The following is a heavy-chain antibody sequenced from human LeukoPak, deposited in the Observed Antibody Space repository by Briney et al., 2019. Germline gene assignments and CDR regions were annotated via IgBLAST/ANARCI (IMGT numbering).Heavy chain of an antibody. D-gene: IGHD1-26*01. CDR1: GFTFSIYA. V-gene: IGHV3-23*01. CDR2: LGGSETST. J-gene: IGHJ3*02. CDR3: AKDWGGSYHGNAFDI. Sequence: GGSLRLSCAASGFTFSIYALSWVRQAPGKGLEWVSVLGGSETSTTYADSVKGRFTISRDNSKNTLYLQMNSLRAEDTAVYYCAKDWGGSYHGNAFDIWGQGTMVTVSS.